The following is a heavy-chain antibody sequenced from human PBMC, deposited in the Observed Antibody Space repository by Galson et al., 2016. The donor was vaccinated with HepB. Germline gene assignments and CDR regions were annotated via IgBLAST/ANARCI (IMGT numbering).Heavy chain of an antibody. Sequence: SLRLSCAASGFTFSSHAMHWVRQAPGKGLEWVAIVSDDGTHTDYADSVKGRFTTSRDNPKNTLYLQMSSLRPEDTAVYYCAKDVGGARGSRGWSRGASYDYYYYGMDVWGQGTMVTVSS. CDR1: GFTFSSHA. CDR3: AKDVGGARGSRGWSRGASYDYYYYGMDV. V-gene: IGHV3-30-3*01. D-gene: IGHD6-19*01. J-gene: IGHJ6*02. CDR2: VSDDGTHT.